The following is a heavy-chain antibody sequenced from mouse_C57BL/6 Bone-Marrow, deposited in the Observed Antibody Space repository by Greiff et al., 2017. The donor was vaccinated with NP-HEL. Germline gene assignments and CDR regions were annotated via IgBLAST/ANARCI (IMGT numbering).Heavy chain of an antibody. D-gene: IGHD1-1*01. CDR1: GFTFSSYG. J-gene: IGHJ1*03. V-gene: IGHV5-6*01. Sequence: EVQLKESGGDLVKPGGSLKLSCAASGFTFSSYGMSWVRQTPDKRLEWVATISSGGSYTYYPDSVKGRFTISRDNAKNTLYLQMSSLKSEDTAMYYCARQSGSNWYFDVWGTGTTVTVSS. CDR3: ARQSGSNWYFDV. CDR2: ISSGGSYT.